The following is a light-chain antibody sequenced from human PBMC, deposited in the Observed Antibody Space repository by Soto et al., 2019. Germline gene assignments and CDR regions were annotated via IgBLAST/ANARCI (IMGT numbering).Light chain of an antibody. CDR3: QSYYGSLSGPVV. Sequence: QSVLTQPPSVSGAPGQRVTISCTGSSSNIGAGYDVHWYQQLPGTAPKLLIYGNSNRPSGVPDRFSGSKSGTSASLAITGLQAEDEADYYCQSYYGSLSGPVVFGGGTQLTVL. CDR1: SSNIGAGYD. V-gene: IGLV1-40*01. J-gene: IGLJ2*01. CDR2: GNS.